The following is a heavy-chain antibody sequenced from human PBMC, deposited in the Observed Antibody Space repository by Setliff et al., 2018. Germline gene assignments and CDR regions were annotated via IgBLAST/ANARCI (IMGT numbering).Heavy chain of an antibody. Sequence: ASVKVSCKVSGYTFTSYGISWVRQAPGQGLVWMGWISACNGNTNNAQKLQGRATMTTDTSTSTAYMELRSVRSDDTAVYYCARGSSSGYYFDFWGQGTLVTVSS. J-gene: IGHJ4*02. CDR1: GYTFTSYG. D-gene: IGHD6-6*01. CDR3: ARGSSSGYYFDF. V-gene: IGHV1-18*01. CDR2: ISACNGNT.